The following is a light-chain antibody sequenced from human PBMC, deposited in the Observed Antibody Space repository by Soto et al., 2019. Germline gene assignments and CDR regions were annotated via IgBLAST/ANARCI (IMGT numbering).Light chain of an antibody. CDR1: SSNIGAPYD. Sequence: QSVLTQPPSVSGTPGQTVVISCSGSSSNIGAPYDVNWYRQTPGTAPTLPIYGNHNRPSGVPERFSGSKSGTTAALAITGLQAEDEADYYCRSSDGRLSGYVFGSGTKVTVL. J-gene: IGLJ1*01. CDR3: RSSDGRLSGYV. V-gene: IGLV1-40*01. CDR2: GNH.